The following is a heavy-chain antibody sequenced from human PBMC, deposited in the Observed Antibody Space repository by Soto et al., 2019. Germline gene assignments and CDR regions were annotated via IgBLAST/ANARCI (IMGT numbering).Heavy chain of an antibody. CDR1: GYTFTGYY. D-gene: IGHD3-10*01. CDR2: INPNSGGT. V-gene: IGHV1-2*04. Sequence: QVQLVQSGAEVKKPGASVKVSCKASGYTFTGYYMHWVRQAPGQGLAWLGWINPNSGGTNYAQKFQGWVTMTRDTSISTASMGLSRLRSDDTAVYYCARSGGTMVRGGALFDYWGKGTLVPVSS. J-gene: IGHJ4*02. CDR3: ARSGGTMVRGGALFDY.